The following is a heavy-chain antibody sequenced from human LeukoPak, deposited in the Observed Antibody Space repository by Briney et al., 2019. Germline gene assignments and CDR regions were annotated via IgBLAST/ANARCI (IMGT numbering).Heavy chain of an antibody. J-gene: IGHJ4*02. CDR3: ARVGARGSLQRLDY. V-gene: IGHV4-59*01. Sequence: PSETLSLTCTVSGGSISSYYWSWIRQPPGKGLEWIGYISYSGSTSYNPSLKSRVTISVDTSKNQFSLKLSSVTAADAAVYYCARVGARGSLQRLDYWGQGTLVTVSS. CDR1: GGSISSYY. CDR2: ISYSGST. D-gene: IGHD1-1*01.